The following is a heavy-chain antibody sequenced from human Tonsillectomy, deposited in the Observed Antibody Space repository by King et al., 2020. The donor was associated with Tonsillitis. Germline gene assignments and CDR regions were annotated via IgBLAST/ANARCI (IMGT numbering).Heavy chain of an antibody. J-gene: IGHJ4*02. CDR1: GGSFSGYY. V-gene: IGHV4-34*01. CDR3: ARCKRQIAVAGTVDD. Sequence: VQLQQWGAGLLKPSETLSLTCAVYGGSFSGYYWSWIRQPPGKGLEWIGEINHSGSTNYNPSLKSRVTISVDTSKNQFSLKLSSVTAADTAVYYCARCKRQIAVAGTVDDWGQGTLVTVSS. CDR2: INHSGST. D-gene: IGHD6-19*01.